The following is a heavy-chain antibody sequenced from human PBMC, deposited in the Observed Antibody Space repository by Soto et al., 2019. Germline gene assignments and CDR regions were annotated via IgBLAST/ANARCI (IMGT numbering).Heavy chain of an antibody. J-gene: IGHJ4*02. Sequence: ASVKVSCKVSGYTLTDLSMHWWRQAPGKGLEWMGGFDPEEGKTAYAQRFQGRLTMTGDTSTDTRYMELHSLTSDDTAVYYCAIKLGYFEYWGQGTLVTVS. CDR2: FDPEEGKT. D-gene: IGHD6-6*01. CDR1: GYTLTDLS. V-gene: IGHV1-24*01. CDR3: AIKLGYFEY.